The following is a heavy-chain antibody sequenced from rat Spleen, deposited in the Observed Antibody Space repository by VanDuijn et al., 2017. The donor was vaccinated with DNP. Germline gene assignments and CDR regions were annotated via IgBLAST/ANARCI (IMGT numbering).Heavy chain of an antibody. D-gene: IGHD1-11*01. CDR1: GYSITSNY. Sequence: EVQLQESGPGLVKPSQSLSLTCSVTGYSITSNYWGWIRKFPGNKMEYIGHISYSGSTNYNPSLKSRFSITRDTSKNQFFLQLNSVTTEDTVIYYCVRGPDYGGHSDYFDYWGQGVMVTVSS. CDR2: ISYSGST. CDR3: VRGPDYGGHSDYFDY. J-gene: IGHJ2*01. V-gene: IGHV3-1*01.